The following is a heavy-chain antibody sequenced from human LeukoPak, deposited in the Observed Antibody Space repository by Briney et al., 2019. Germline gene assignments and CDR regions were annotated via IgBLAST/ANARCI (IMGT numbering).Heavy chain of an antibody. V-gene: IGHV3-23*01. CDR3: AKETGHCGATTCYEFFDY. D-gene: IGHD2-2*01. CDR1: GFPLRNYA. CDR2: TSDSGSDT. Sequence: GGSLRLSCAASGFPLRNYAMSWVRQAPGKWLEWVSSTSDSGSDTYYADSVKGRFTISRDNSKNTLYLQMNSLRAEDTAIYYCAKETGHCGATTCYEFFDYWGQGTLVTVSS. J-gene: IGHJ4*02.